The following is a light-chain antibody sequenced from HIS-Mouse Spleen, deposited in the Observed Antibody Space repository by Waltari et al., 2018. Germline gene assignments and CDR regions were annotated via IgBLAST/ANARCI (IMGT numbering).Light chain of an antibody. CDR1: SSYFGGYNL. CDR2: EGS. Sequence: QSALTQPASVSGSPGQSITISCTGTSSYFGGYNLVSWYQQHPGKAPKLRIYEGSKRPSGVSNRFSGSKSGNTASLTISGLQAEDEADYYCCSYAGSSTLVFGGGTKLTVL. V-gene: IGLV2-23*01. J-gene: IGLJ2*01. CDR3: CSYAGSSTLV.